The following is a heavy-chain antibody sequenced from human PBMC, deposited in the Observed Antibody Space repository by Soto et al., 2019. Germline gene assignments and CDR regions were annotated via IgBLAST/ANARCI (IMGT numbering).Heavy chain of an antibody. CDR2: FDPEDGET. Sequence: QVQLVQSGAEVKKPGSSVKVSCKASGGTFSSYAISWVRQAPGQGLEWMGGFDPEDGETIYAQKFQGRVTMTEDTSTDTAYMELSSLRSEDTAVYYCATGLVGYDSWGQGTLVTVSS. V-gene: IGHV1-24*01. CDR1: GGTFSSYA. D-gene: IGHD5-12*01. J-gene: IGHJ4*02. CDR3: ATGLVGYDS.